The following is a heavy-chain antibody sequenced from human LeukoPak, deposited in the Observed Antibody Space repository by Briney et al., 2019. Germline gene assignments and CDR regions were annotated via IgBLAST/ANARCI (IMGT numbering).Heavy chain of an antibody. CDR2: ITGSGSTI. CDR3: ARSPYSSGWSVVDY. V-gene: IGHV3-48*03. J-gene: IGHJ4*02. D-gene: IGHD6-19*01. Sequence: KGLEWXXYITGSGSTIYYADSVKGRFTISRDNAKNSLYLQMNSLRAEDTAVYYCARSPYSSGWSVVDYWGQGTLVTVSS.